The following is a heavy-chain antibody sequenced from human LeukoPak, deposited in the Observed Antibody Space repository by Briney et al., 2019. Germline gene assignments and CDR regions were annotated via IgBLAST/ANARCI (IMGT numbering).Heavy chain of an antibody. J-gene: IGHJ4*02. CDR3: ARGWYGGSWYYFDA. Sequence: SETLSLTRTVSGGSINSYYWSWIRQPPGKGLEWIGYIYYTGSANYNPSLKSRVTISVDTSENHFSLNLNSMTAADTAVYYCARGWYGGSWYYFDAWGQGTLVTVSS. CDR2: IYYTGSA. CDR1: GGSINSYY. D-gene: IGHD2-15*01. V-gene: IGHV4-59*01.